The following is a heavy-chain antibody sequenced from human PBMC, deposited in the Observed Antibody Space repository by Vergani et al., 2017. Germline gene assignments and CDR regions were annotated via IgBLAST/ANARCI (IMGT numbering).Heavy chain of an antibody. CDR1: GYTFTRYY. CDR3: ARDRYSGSYIDY. Sequence: QVQLVQSGAEVKKPGASVKVSCKASGYTFTRYYMHLVRQAPGQGLEWMGIINPSGGSTSYAQKFQGRVTMTRDTSTSTVYMELSSLRSEDTAVYYCARDRYSGSYIDYWGQGTLVTVSS. CDR2: INPSGGST. D-gene: IGHD1-26*01. J-gene: IGHJ4*02. V-gene: IGHV1-46*01.